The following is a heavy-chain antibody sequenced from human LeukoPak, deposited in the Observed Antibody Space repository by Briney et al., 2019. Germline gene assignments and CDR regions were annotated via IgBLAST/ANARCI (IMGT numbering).Heavy chain of an antibody. V-gene: IGHV3-21*01. CDR1: GFTFSSYS. J-gene: IGHJ4*02. Sequence: GRSLRLSCAASGFTFSSYSMNWVRQAPGKGLEWVSSISSSSSYIYYADSVKGRFTISRDNAKNSLYLQMNSLRAEDTAVYYCARVEVLRFPDYWGQGTLVTVSS. D-gene: IGHD3-3*01. CDR3: ARVEVLRFPDY. CDR2: ISSSSSYI.